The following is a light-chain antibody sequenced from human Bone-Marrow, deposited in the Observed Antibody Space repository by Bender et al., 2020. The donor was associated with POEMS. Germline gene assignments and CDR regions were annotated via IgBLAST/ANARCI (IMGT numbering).Light chain of an antibody. Sequence: QSLLTQPPSASATPGQRVTISCSGSSSDIGSNAAHWYQQVPGTAPRLVVYSNYQRPSGVPARFSGSKSGNTASLTISGLQADDEADYYCCAYVGHPVLFGGGTKVTVL. V-gene: IGLV1-44*01. CDR2: SNY. CDR3: CAYVGHPVL. J-gene: IGLJ2*01. CDR1: SSDIGSNA.